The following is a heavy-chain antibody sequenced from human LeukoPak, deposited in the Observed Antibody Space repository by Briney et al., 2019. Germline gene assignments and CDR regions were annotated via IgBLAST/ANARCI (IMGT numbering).Heavy chain of an antibody. CDR1: GYTFTGYY. Sequence: ASVKVSCKASGYTFTGYYMHWVRQAPGQGLEWMGWINPNSGGTNYAQKFQGRVTMTSDTSISTAYMELSRLRSDDTAVYYCARVQRGGLAATFDYWGQGTLVAVSS. D-gene: IGHD2-15*01. CDR3: ARVQRGGLAATFDY. V-gene: IGHV1-2*02. CDR2: INPNSGGT. J-gene: IGHJ4*02.